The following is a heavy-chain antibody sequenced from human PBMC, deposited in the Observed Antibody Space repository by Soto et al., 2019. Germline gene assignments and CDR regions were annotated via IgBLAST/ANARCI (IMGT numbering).Heavy chain of an antibody. D-gene: IGHD6-13*01. CDR3: AKSLRRQQLVSDY. J-gene: IGHJ4*02. CDR1: GFTFSSHA. V-gene: IGHV3-23*01. Sequence: GGSLRLSCAASGFTFSSHAMSWVRQAPGKGLEWVSAISGSGGSTYYADSVKGRFTISRDNSKNTLYLQMNSLRAEDTAVYYCAKSLRRQQLVSDYWGQGTLVTVSS. CDR2: ISGSGGST.